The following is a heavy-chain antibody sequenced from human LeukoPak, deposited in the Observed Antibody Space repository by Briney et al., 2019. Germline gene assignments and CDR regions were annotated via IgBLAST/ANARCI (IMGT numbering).Heavy chain of an antibody. J-gene: IGHJ5*02. CDR2: ISSSSDYI. CDR3: ARDLGNNWFDA. V-gene: IGHV3-21*01. Sequence: PGGSLRLSCAASGSTFSTYSMNWVRQAPGKGLEWVSSISSSSDYIYYADSVKGRFSITRDNARNSLYLQMNSLRAEDTAVYYCARDLGNNWFDAWGQGTLVTVSS. CDR1: GSTFSTYS.